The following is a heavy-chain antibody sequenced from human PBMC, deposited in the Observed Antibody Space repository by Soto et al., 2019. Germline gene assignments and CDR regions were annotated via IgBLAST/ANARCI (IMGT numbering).Heavy chain of an antibody. V-gene: IGHV3-21*06. D-gene: IGHD1-1*01. CDR1: GFTFSSYS. CDR2: ISSSSGYI. J-gene: IGHJ3*02. Sequence: GGSLRLSCAASGFTFSSYSMNWVRQAPGKGLEWVSSISSSSGYIYYADSVKGRFAISRDNSKNTLYLQMSSLRAEDTAVYYCAKEMRTTAARDAFDIWGQGTMVTVSS. CDR3: AKEMRTTAARDAFDI.